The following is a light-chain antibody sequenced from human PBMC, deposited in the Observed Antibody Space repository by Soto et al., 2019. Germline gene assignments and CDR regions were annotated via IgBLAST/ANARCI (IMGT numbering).Light chain of an antibody. CDR1: QSISSY. CDR3: KQSYSTPPWT. CDR2: AAS. V-gene: IGKV1-39*01. Sequence: DIQMTQSPSSLSASVGDRVTITCRASQSISSYLNWYQQKPGKAPKLLIYAASSLQSGVPSRFSGSGSGTDFTLTIISLQPEDFATYYCKQSYSTPPWTFGQGTKGEIK. J-gene: IGKJ1*01.